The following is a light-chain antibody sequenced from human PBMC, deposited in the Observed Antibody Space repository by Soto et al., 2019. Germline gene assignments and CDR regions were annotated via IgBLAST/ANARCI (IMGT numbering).Light chain of an antibody. V-gene: IGKV3-11*01. CDR3: QQYNDYSWT. CDR2: DAS. Sequence: EIVLTQSPGTLSMSPGERATLSCRASQSVSSYLAWYQQKPGQAPRLLIYDASNRATGIPARFSGSGSGTDFALTISSLQPDDVATYYCQQYNDYSWTFGQGTKVE. J-gene: IGKJ1*01. CDR1: QSVSSY.